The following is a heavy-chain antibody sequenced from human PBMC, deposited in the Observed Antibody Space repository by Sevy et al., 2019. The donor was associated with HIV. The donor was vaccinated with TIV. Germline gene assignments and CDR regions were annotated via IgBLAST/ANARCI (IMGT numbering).Heavy chain of an antibody. CDR1: GGSVSSGSYY. CDR2: IYYSGST. J-gene: IGHJ4*02. Sequence: SETLSLTCTVSGGSVSSGSYYWSWIRQPPGKGLEWIGYIYYSGSTNYHPSLKSRVTISVDTSKNQFSLKLSSVTAADTAVYYCARGSTWKYSSGWYSSFDYWGQGTLVTVSS. D-gene: IGHD6-19*01. CDR3: ARGSTWKYSSGWYSSFDY. V-gene: IGHV4-61*01.